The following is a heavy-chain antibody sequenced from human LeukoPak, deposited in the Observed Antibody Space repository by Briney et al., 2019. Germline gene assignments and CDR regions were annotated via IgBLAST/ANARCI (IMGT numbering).Heavy chain of an antibody. CDR2: ISSSSYI. D-gene: IGHD2-2*01. CDR3: ARDSVVVPAAIDY. J-gene: IGHJ4*02. CDR1: GGSFSGYY. Sequence: ETLSLTCAVYGGSFSGYYWSWIRQAPGKGLEWVSSISSSSYIYYADSVKGRFTISRDNAKNSLYLQMNSLRAEDTAVYYCARDSVVVPAAIDYWGQGTLVTVSS. V-gene: IGHV3-69-1*01.